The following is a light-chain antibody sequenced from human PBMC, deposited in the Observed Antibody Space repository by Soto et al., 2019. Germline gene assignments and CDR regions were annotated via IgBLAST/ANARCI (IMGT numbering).Light chain of an antibody. V-gene: IGKV3-20*01. CDR1: QTVSSY. J-gene: IGKJ5*01. Sequence: ENVLTPSPGAPSLSPGERATLSCRASQTVSSYLTWYQQRPGQAPRLLISGASRMATGIPARFRDSGSGADFTLTISRLVPEDFALYYCQQYGTSPITVGQGRRLEIK. CDR2: GAS. CDR3: QQYGTSPIT.